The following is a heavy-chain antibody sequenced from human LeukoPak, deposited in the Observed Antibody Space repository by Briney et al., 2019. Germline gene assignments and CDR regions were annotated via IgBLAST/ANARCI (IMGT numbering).Heavy chain of an antibody. CDR2: FDPEDGET. V-gene: IGHV1-24*01. CDR1: GYTLTELS. Sequence: ASVKVSCKVSGYTLTELSMHWVRQAPGKGLEWMGGFDPEDGETIYAQKFQGRVTMTEDTSTDTAYMELSSLRSEDMAVYYCATMYSSSRYVREGWFDPWGQGTLVTVSS. CDR3: ATMYSSSRYVREGWFDP. J-gene: IGHJ5*02. D-gene: IGHD6-13*01.